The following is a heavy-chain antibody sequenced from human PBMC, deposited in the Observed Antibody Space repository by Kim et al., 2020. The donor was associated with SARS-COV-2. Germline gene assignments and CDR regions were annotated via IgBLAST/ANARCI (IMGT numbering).Heavy chain of an antibody. V-gene: IGHV4-34*01. J-gene: IGHJ4*02. D-gene: IGHD2-2*01. Sequence: PPLKSRVTISVDTSKNQCSLTLSSVTAADTAVYYCARVRDIVVVPAAIGYWGQGTLVTVSS. CDR3: ARVRDIVVVPAAIGY.